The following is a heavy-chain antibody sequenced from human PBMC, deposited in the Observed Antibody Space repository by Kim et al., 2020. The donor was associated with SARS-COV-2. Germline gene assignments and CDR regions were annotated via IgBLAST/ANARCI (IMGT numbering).Heavy chain of an antibody. CDR1: GGSISSSSYY. V-gene: IGHV4-39*01. CDR2: IYYSGST. CDR3: ARVLTPYYDILTGYYFFDN. J-gene: IGHJ4*02. Sequence: SETLSLTCTVSGGSISSSSYYWGWIRQPPGKGLEWIGSIYYSGSTYYNPSLKSRVTISVDTSKNQFSLKLSSVTAADTAVYYCARVLTPYYDILTGYYFFDNWGQGTLVTVSS. D-gene: IGHD3-9*01.